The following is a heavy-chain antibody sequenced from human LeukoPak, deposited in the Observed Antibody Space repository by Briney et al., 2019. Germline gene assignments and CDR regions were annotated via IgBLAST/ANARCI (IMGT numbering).Heavy chain of an antibody. Sequence: GGSLRLSCAASGFTFDDYAMHWVRQAPGKGLEWVSGISWNSGSIGYADSVKGRFTISRDNSKNTLYLQMNSLRAEDTAVYYCAKEASYYYGMDVWGQGTTVTVSS. V-gene: IGHV3-9*01. J-gene: IGHJ6*02. CDR2: ISWNSGSI. CDR3: AKEASYYYGMDV. CDR1: GFTFDDYA.